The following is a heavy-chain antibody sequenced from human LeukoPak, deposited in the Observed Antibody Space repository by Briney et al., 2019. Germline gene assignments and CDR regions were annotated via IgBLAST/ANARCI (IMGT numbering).Heavy chain of an antibody. D-gene: IGHD3-16*01. Sequence: GGSLRLSCAPSGFTFTNYAMTWVRQVPGKGLEWVSHISGSGGSSYHVDSVKGRFTISRDNSKNTLYLQMNSLRAEDTAVYYCARLGRYADYWGQGTLVTVSS. V-gene: IGHV3-23*01. J-gene: IGHJ4*02. CDR3: ARLGRYADY. CDR2: ISGSGGSS. CDR1: GFTFTNYA.